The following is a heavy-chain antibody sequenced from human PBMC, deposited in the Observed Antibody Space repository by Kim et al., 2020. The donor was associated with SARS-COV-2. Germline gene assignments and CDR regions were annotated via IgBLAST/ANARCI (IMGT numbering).Heavy chain of an antibody. V-gene: IGHV1-69*04. CDR3: ASPLWASSSSLRELYYYYGVDV. CDR1: GGTFSTYA. J-gene: IGHJ6*02. Sequence: SVKVSCKASGGTFSTYAISWVRQAPGQGLEWMGRIIPILGIANYAQKFQGRVTITADKSTSTAYMELSSLRSEDTAVYYCASPLWASSSSLRELYYYYGVDVWGQGTTVTVAS. CDR2: IIPILGIA. D-gene: IGHD6-6*01.